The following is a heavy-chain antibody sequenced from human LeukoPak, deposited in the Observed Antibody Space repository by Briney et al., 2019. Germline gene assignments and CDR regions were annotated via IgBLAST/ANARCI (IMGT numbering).Heavy chain of an antibody. CDR2: IIPIFGTA. V-gene: IGHV1-69*13. CDR1: GGTFSSYA. D-gene: IGHD3-10*01. CDR3: ASGEAATKDY. J-gene: IGHJ4*02. Sequence: AASVKVSCKASGGTFSSYAISWVRQAPGRGLEWMGGIIPIFGTANYAQKFQGRVTITADESTSTAYMELSSLRSEDTAVYCCASGEAATKDYWGQGTLVTVSS.